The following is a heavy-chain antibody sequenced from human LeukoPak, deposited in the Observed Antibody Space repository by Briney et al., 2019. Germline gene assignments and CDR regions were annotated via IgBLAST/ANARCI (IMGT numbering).Heavy chain of an antibody. CDR1: GGSISSSSYY. Sequence: PSETLSLTCTVSGGSISSSSYYWGWIRQPPGKGLEWIGSIYYSGSTYYNPSLKSRVTISVDTSKNQFSLKLSSVTAADTAVYYCARDLTQVGGQGTLVTVSS. J-gene: IGHJ4*02. V-gene: IGHV4-39*07. D-gene: IGHD1-14*01. CDR3: ARDLTQV. CDR2: IYYSGST.